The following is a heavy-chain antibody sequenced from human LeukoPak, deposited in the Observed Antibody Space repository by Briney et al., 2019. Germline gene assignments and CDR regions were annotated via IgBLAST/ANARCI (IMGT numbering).Heavy chain of an antibody. CDR1: GGSISSYY. CDR3: ARGVFGSGSYGYFMDG. CDR2: IYTRGST. D-gene: IGHD3-10*01. J-gene: IGHJ6*03. Sequence: SETLSLTCTVSGGSISSYYWWWIRPPAGRGLGCVGRIYTRGSTNYNPSLKSRVTTSVDTSKNQCSLKLSSVTAADTAVYYCARGVFGSGSYGYFMDGWGKGTTVSVSS. V-gene: IGHV4-4*07.